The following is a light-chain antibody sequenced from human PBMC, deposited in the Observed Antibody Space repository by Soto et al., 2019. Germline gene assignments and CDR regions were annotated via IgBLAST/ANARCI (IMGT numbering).Light chain of an antibody. V-gene: IGKV1-9*01. J-gene: IGKJ5*01. CDR2: IAS. CDR1: QDITNY. CDR3: QQVNSYPIT. Sequence: DIQMTQSPSSLSASVGDRLTLTCQASQDITNYLNWYQHKPGKAPQLLSDIASTLQRGGPSMFSGSYSGTEFTLTITSLQPEDFVTYYCQQVNSYPITFGQGTRLDIK.